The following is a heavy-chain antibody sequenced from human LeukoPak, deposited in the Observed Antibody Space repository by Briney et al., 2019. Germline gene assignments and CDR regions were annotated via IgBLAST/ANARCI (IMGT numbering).Heavy chain of an antibody. CDR1: VFTFSSHS. CDR3: ERDRSKADAFDI. V-gene: IGHV3-21*01. CDR2: ISSSSSYI. J-gene: IGHJ3*02. Sequence: GGSLRLSCAASVFTFSSHSMNWVRQAPGKGVECVSSISSSSSYIYYADSVKGRFNISRDNGKNSLYLQMNSRRAQDTAVYYCERDRSKADAFDIWSQGTMVTVSS.